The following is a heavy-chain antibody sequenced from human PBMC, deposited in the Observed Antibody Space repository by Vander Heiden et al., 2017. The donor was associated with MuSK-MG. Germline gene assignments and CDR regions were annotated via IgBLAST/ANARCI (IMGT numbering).Heavy chain of an antibody. D-gene: IGHD3-10*01. CDR1: GATFSSYA. CDR3: ARDTPPGGWFDP. CDR2: IIPIFGTA. Sequence: QVQLVQSGAEVKKPGSSVKVSCKASGATFSSYAISWVRQAPGQGLEWMGGIIPIFGTANYAQKFQGRVTITADESTSTAYMELSSLGSEDTAAYYCARDTPPGGWFDPWGQGTLVTVSS. J-gene: IGHJ5*02. V-gene: IGHV1-69*01.